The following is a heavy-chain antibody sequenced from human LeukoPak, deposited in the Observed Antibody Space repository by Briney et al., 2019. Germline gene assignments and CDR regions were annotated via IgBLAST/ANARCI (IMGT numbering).Heavy chain of an antibody. V-gene: IGHV3-23*01. CDR3: AKDRTGYSYGYFLSP. D-gene: IGHD5-18*01. J-gene: IGHJ5*02. Sequence: GTSLRLSCAASGFTFNNYAMTWVRQAPGKGLEWVSTISDSVSGGSTYYADSVKGRFTISRDNSKNTLYLQMNSLRAEDTAVYYCAKDRTGYSYGYFLSPWGQGTLVTVSS. CDR2: ISDSVSGGST. CDR1: GFTFNNYA.